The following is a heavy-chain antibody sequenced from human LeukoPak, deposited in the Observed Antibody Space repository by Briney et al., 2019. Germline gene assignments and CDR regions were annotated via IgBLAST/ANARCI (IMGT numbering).Heavy chain of an antibody. CDR2: VYYSGGT. J-gene: IGHJ1*01. CDR1: GGSISSGSYY. D-gene: IGHD6-19*01. Sequence: SETLSLTCTVSGGSISSGSYYWAWIRQPPGKGLEWIGTVYYSGGTYYNPSLKSRVTMSVDTSNSQFSPKLGSVTAADTAVYYCSRQSIAVAGTGYFQHWGQGTLVTVSS. V-gene: IGHV4-39*01. CDR3: SRQSIAVAGTGYFQH.